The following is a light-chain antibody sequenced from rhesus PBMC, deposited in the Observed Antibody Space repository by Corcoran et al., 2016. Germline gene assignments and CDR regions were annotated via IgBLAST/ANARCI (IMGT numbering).Light chain of an antibody. J-gene: IGKJ1*01. V-gene: IGKV1-94*01. CDR2: AAF. Sequence: DIQMTQSPSSLSASVGDRVTVTSRARQGINKELSWSQQKQGQAPTLLIYAAFRLQTGVSSRCRGSGSVTDYTLTVSSLQPEDVATYYRLHYSNSPPLTFGQGTKVEIK. CDR1: QGINKE. CDR3: LHYSNSPPLT.